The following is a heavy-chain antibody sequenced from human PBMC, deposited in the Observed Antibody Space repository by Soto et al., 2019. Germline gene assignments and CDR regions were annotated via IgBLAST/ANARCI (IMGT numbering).Heavy chain of an antibody. D-gene: IGHD4-17*01. CDR2: ISSSSSYI. V-gene: IGHV3-21*01. Sequence: GGSLRLCCAASGFTFSSYTRNWVRQGTGKGLEWVSSISSSSSYIYYADSVKGRFTISRDNAKNSLYLQMNRLRAEETAVYYCARAGYGDYVPHLLDYWGQGTQVTVSS. CDR3: ARAGYGDYVPHLLDY. J-gene: IGHJ4*02. CDR1: GFTFSSYT.